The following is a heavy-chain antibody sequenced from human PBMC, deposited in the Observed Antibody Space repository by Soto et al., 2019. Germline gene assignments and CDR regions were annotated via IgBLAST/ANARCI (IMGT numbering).Heavy chain of an antibody. CDR1: GGSFSGYY. J-gene: IGHJ4*02. D-gene: IGHD2-2*01. CDR2: ISHTGNT. Sequence: QVQLQQWGAGLLKPSETLSLTCAVYGGSFSGYYWNWIRQPPGKGLEWIGEISHTGNTNYTPSLKSRVTLSVDTSKQQFSLRLTSVTAADTAVYYCARDLQLPLEYWGQGTLVTVSS. CDR3: ARDLQLPLEY. V-gene: IGHV4-34*01.